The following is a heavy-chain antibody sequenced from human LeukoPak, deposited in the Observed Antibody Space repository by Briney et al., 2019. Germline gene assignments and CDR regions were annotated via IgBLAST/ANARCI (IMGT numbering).Heavy chain of an antibody. V-gene: IGHV3-30*04. J-gene: IGHJ4*02. CDR3: ANTYYYGSGSLDY. Sequence: PGRSLRLSCAASGFTFSSYAMHWVRQAPGKGLEWVAVISYDGSNKYYADSVKGRFTISRDNSKNTLYPQMNSLRAEDTAVYYCANTYYYGSGSLDYWGQGTLVTVSS. CDR1: GFTFSSYA. D-gene: IGHD3-10*01. CDR2: ISYDGSNK.